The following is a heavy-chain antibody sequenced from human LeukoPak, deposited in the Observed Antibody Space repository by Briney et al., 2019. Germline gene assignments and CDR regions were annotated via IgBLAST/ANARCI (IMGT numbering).Heavy chain of an antibody. CDR3: ARGGRYCSSTSCYKAPRYFDY. CDR1: GGSFSGYY. Sequence: SETLSLTCAVYGGSFSGYYWSWIRQPPGKGLEWIGEINHSGSTNYNPSLKSRVTISVDTSKNQFSLKLSSVTAADTAVYYCARGGRYCSSTSCYKAPRYFDYWGQGTLVTVSS. V-gene: IGHV4-34*01. CDR2: INHSGST. D-gene: IGHD2-2*02. J-gene: IGHJ4*02.